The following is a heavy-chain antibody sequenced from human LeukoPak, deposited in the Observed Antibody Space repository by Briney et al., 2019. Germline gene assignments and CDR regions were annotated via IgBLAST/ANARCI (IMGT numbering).Heavy chain of an antibody. CDR3: ARGIARSWYYYYYYMDV. Sequence: PSETLSLTCTVSGGSISSSSYYWGWIRQPPGKGLEWIGSIYYSGSTNYNPSLKSRVTISVDTSKNQFSLKLSSVTAADTAVYYCARGIARSWYYYYYYMDVWGKGTTVTVSS. CDR2: IYYSGST. V-gene: IGHV4-39*07. D-gene: IGHD1-26*01. J-gene: IGHJ6*03. CDR1: GGSISSSSYY.